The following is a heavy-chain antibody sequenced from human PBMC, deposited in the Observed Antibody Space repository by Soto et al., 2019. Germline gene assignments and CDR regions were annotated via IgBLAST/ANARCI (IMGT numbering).Heavy chain of an antibody. CDR1: GFSISSGGYY. V-gene: IGHV4-31*03. Sequence: SETLSLTCTFSGFSISSGGYYLSWIRQHPGKGLEWIGYIYYSGSTYYNPSLKSRVTISVDTSKNQFSLKLSSVTAADTAVYYCARAGPGEEPWGQGTLVTVSS. J-gene: IGHJ5*02. D-gene: IGHD3-10*01. CDR3: ARAGPGEEP. CDR2: IYYSGST.